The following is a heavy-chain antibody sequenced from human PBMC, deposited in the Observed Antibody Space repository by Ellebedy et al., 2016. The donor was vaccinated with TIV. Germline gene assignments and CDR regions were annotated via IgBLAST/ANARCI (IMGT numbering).Heavy chain of an antibody. CDR3: ARGEYYYDSSSYSPSSSFHI. CDR1: GGSISRYY. Sequence: SETLSLTXSVSGGSISRYYWSWIRQPPGKGLEWLGYIYYSGTTNYSPSLKNRITISLDTSKNQFSLKLKSVTAADTAVYYCARGEYYYDSSSYSPSSSFHIWGQGTMVTVSS. J-gene: IGHJ3*02. D-gene: IGHD3-22*01. CDR2: IYYSGTT. V-gene: IGHV4-59*01.